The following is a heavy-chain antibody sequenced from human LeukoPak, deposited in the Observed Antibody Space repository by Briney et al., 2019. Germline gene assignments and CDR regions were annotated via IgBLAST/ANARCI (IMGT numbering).Heavy chain of an antibody. Sequence: ASVKVSCKASGYTFTGYYMHWVRQAPGQGLEWTGWINPNSGGTNYAQKFQGRVTMTRDTSISTAYMELSRLRSDDTAVYYCASMGPYYDYVWGSYRFSQTPTYYWGQGTLVTVSS. CDR2: INPNSGGT. V-gene: IGHV1-2*02. J-gene: IGHJ4*02. D-gene: IGHD3-16*02. CDR3: ASMGPYYDYVWGSYRFSQTPTYY. CDR1: GYTFTGYY.